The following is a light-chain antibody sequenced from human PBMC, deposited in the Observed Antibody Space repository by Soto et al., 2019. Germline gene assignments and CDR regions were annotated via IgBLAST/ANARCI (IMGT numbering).Light chain of an antibody. CDR1: SSNIGSNT. CDR2: SNN. Sequence: QSVLTQPPSASGTPGQRVTISCSGSSSNIGSNTVNWDQQLPGPAPKLLIYSNNQRPSGVPDRFSGSKSGTSASLAISGLQSEGEADYYCAAWDDSLNGDVFGTGTKLTVL. J-gene: IGLJ1*01. CDR3: AAWDDSLNGDV. V-gene: IGLV1-44*01.